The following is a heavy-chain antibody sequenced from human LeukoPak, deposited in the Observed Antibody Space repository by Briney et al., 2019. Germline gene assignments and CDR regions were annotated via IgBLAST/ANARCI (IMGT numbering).Heavy chain of an antibody. CDR1: GFTVSSNH. D-gene: IGHD3-10*01. Sequence: GGSLRLSCAASGFTVSSNHMSWVRQAPGKGLEWVSVIYSGGSTYYADSVKGRFTISRDNSKNTLYLQMNSLRAEDTAVYYCARAYGSGRILDYWGQGTLVTVSS. CDR3: ARAYGSGRILDY. V-gene: IGHV3-53*01. CDR2: IYSGGST. J-gene: IGHJ4*02.